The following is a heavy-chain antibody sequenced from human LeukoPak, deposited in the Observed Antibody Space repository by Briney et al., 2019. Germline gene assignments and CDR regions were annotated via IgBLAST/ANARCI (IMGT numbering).Heavy chain of an antibody. J-gene: IGHJ4*02. Sequence: PGASLRLSCAASGFTFSNYAMSWVRQAPGKGLEWVSAIVGSGGSTYYADSVKGRFTISRDNPKNTLYLQMNSLRAEDTAVYYCAKRGDYDILTGYYDSDYWGQGTLVTVSS. V-gene: IGHV3-23*01. CDR3: AKRGDYDILTGYYDSDY. D-gene: IGHD3-9*01. CDR1: GFTFSNYA. CDR2: IVGSGGST.